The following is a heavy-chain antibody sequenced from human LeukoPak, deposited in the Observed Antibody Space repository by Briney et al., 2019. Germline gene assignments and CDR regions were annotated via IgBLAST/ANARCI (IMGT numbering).Heavy chain of an antibody. D-gene: IGHD6-6*01. CDR3: ARRRPTRIAARPNYFDY. Sequence: SETLSLTCAVYRGSFSGYYWSWIRQPPGKGLEWIGEIHHSGSTNYNPSLKSRVTISVDTSKNQFSLKLSSVTAADTAVYYCARRRPTRIAARPNYFDYWGQGTLVTVSS. CDR1: RGSFSGYY. J-gene: IGHJ4*02. V-gene: IGHV4-34*01. CDR2: IHHSGST.